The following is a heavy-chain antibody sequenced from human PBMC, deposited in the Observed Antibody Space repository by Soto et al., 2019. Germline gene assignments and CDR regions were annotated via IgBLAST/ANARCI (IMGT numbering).Heavy chain of an antibody. CDR3: ARDPPGIAASGAGG. CDR1: GFTVSNNY. V-gene: IGHV3-53*01. D-gene: IGHD6-13*01. J-gene: IGHJ4*02. Sequence: GGSLRLSCAASGFTVSNNYMRWVRQAPGKGLEWVSLIYSGGNTHYADSVKGRFTISRDDSKNTLYLQMNSLRVEDTAVYYCARDPPGIAASGAGGWGQGTLVTVSS. CDR2: IYSGGNT.